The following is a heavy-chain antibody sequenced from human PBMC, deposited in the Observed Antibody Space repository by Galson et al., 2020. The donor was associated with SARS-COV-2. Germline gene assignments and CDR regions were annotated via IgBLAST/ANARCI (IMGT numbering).Heavy chain of an antibody. D-gene: IGHD3-10*01. J-gene: IGHJ4*02. CDR3: AIGQVSHLDY. CDR1: GGSISSYY. V-gene: IGHV4-59*01. Sequence: ETSETLSLTCTVSGGSISSYYWSWIRQPPGKGLEWIGYIYYSGGTNYNPSLKSRVTISVDTSKNQFSLKLSSVTAADTAVYYCAIGQVSHLDYWGQGTLVTVSS. CDR2: IYYSGGT.